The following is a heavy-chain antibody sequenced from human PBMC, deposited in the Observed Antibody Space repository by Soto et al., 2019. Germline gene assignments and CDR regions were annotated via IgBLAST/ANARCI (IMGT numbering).Heavy chain of an antibody. D-gene: IGHD3-22*01. J-gene: IGHJ4*02. CDR2: ISYDGSNK. CDR1: GFTFSSYG. Sequence: PGGSLRLSCAASGFTFSSYGMHWVRQAPGKGLEWVAVISYDGSNKYYADSVKGRFTISRDNSENTLYLQMNSLRAEDTAVYYCANSDSSGYYQYWGQGTLVTVSS. V-gene: IGHV3-30*18. CDR3: ANSDSSGYYQY.